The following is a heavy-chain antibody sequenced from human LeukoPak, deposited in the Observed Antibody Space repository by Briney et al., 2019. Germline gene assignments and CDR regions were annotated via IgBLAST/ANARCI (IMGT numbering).Heavy chain of an antibody. D-gene: IGHD3-22*01. CDR3: ARASYYYDKSGCDY. Sequence: NPANDDTKYPQKFQGRVTLTRDTSINTAFMEVHRLRSDDTAIYYCARASYYYDKSGCDYWGQGTLVTVSS. J-gene: IGHJ4*02. V-gene: IGHV1-2*02. CDR2: NPANDDT.